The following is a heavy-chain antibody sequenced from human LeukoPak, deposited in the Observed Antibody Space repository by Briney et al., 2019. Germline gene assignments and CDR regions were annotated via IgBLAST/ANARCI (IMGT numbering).Heavy chain of an antibody. D-gene: IGHD2-2*01. CDR2: IYYSGST. J-gene: IGHJ3*02. CDR1: GGSISSYY. V-gene: IGHV4-59*01. Sequence: SETLSLTCTVSGGSISSYYWGWIRQPPGKGLEWIGYIYYSGSTNYNPPLKSRVTISVDTSKNQFSLELSSVTAADTAVYYCARAKDIVVVPAHFDIWGQGTMVTVSS. CDR3: ARAKDIVVVPAHFDI.